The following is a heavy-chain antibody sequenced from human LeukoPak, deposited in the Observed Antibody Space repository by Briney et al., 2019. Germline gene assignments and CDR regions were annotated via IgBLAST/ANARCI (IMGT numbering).Heavy chain of an antibody. CDR3: VETSLGDLSNFDY. J-gene: IGHJ4*02. V-gene: IGHV1-2*02. CDR2: ISPNSGET. D-gene: IGHD3-16*02. CDR1: GYTFPAYY. Sequence: AVHVSCMASGYTFPAYYLHWVGQAPGQGRQWVGLISPNSGETEYAQNFQGRVTMPRDTSISKDYVALNSRPCDDCDVYYCVETSLGDLSNFDYWGQGTLVTVSS.